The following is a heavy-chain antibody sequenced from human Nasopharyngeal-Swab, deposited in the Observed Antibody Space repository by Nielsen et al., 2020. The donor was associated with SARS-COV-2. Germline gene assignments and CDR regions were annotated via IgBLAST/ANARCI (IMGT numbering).Heavy chain of an antibody. J-gene: IGHJ6*02. CDR2: ISSSSTYI. V-gene: IGHV3-21*01. Sequence: GESLKISCAASGFTFSSYNMNWVRQAPGKGLEWVSSISSSSTYIYYADSVKGRFTISRDNTKNSLSLQMNSLRVDDTAVYFCARDGLDYDFWSAYFMDVWGQGTTVIVSS. CDR3: ARDGLDYDFWSAYFMDV. CDR1: GFTFSSYN. D-gene: IGHD3-3*01.